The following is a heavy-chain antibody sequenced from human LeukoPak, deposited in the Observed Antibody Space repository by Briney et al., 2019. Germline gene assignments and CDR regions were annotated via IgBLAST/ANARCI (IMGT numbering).Heavy chain of an antibody. J-gene: IGHJ5*02. D-gene: IGHD4-17*01. Sequence: ASVKVSCKASGYTFTGYYMRWVRQAPGQGLEWMGWINPNSGGTNYAQKFQGWVTMTRDTSISTAYMELSRLRSDDTAVYYCARGADYVNWFDPWGQGTLVTVSS. CDR1: GYTFTGYY. CDR2: INPNSGGT. CDR3: ARGADYVNWFDP. V-gene: IGHV1-2*04.